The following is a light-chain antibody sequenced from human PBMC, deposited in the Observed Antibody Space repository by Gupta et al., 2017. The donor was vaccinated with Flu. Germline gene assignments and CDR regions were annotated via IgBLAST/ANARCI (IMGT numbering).Light chain of an antibody. CDR1: QSIHVF. CDR3: QQSSSFPLT. CDR2: AAS. V-gene: IGKV1-39*01. Sequence: PSSPAASVGDSVTITCRASQSIHVFLNWYQHRSGKAPQLLIYAASTLQSGVPSRFSGSGSGTDFTLTISPLEAEDSASYFCQQSSSFPLTFGQGTRVEIK. J-gene: IGKJ1*01.